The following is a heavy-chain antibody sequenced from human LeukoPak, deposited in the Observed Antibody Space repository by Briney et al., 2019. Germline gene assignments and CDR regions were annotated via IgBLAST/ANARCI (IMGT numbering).Heavy chain of an antibody. CDR3: AKDGDDYYGSGSYADY. V-gene: IGHV3-23*01. J-gene: IGHJ4*02. D-gene: IGHD3-10*01. CDR2: VTGSGGTT. Sequence: GGSLRLSCAASGFTFRNSAMSWVRQAPGKGLEWVSAVTGSGGTTYYADSVKGRFIISRDNSKNTLYLQVNSLRAEDTAVCYCAKDGDDYYGSGSYADYWGQGTLVTVSS. CDR1: GFTFRNSA.